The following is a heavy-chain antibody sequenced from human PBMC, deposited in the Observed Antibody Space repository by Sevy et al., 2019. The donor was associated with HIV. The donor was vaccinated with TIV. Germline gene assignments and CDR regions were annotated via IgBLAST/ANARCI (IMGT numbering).Heavy chain of an antibody. CDR2: INWKADNT. CDR1: GFTFSDHA. V-gene: IGHV3-20*04. D-gene: IGHD3-16*01. CDR3: ARCAYYYDSTGYGPLDL. J-gene: IGHJ3*01. Sequence: GGSLRLSCAASGFTFSDHAMSWVRQTPGRGLEWVSCINWKADNTGYAVSLKGRFTISRDNAKNSLYLQMHSRRAEDTASYYCARCAYYYDSTGYGPLDLWGQGTMVTVSS.